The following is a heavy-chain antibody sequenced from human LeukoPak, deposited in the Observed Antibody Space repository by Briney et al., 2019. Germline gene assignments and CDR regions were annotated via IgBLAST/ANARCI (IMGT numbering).Heavy chain of an antibody. CDR3: ARDRDYYGMDV. J-gene: IGHJ6*04. V-gene: IGHV3-7*03. D-gene: IGHD5-24*01. Sequence: GSLRLSCAASGFTFSSHWMTWVRQAPGKGLEWVANIKQDGSEKYYVDSVKGRFTISRDNAKNSLFLQMNSLRAEDTAVYYCARDRDYYGMDVWGKGTTVTVSS. CDR1: GFTFSSHW. CDR2: IKQDGSEK.